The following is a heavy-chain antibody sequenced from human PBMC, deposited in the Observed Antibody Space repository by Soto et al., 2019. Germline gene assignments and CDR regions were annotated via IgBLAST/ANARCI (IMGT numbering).Heavy chain of an antibody. CDR2: TYDSGST. CDR1: GGSISGGGYY. V-gene: IGHV4-30-4*01. Sequence: QVQLQESGPGLVKPSETLSLTCTVSGGSISGGGYYWSWIRQPPGKGLEWIGYTYDSGSTYYNPSLNSRISISVNRSKNQFSLRLSPVTAADTAGYYCAREIIPMTTVWYFDLWGRVTLVTVSS. J-gene: IGHJ2*01. CDR3: AREIIPMTTVWYFDL. D-gene: IGHD4-17*01.